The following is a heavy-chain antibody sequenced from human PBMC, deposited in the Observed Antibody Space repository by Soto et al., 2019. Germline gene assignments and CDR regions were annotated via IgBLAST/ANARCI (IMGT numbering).Heavy chain of an antibody. J-gene: IGHJ6*02. Sequence: GSLRLSCAASGFTFSSSSMNWVRQAPGKGLEWVSYISSSSSAIYYADSVKGRFTISRHNSKNTLYLQMNSLRAEDTAVYYCAREKYYGSGSYIPYSGMDVWGQGTTVTVSS. V-gene: IGHV3-48*01. CDR2: ISSSSSAI. D-gene: IGHD3-10*01. CDR3: AREKYYGSGSYIPYSGMDV. CDR1: GFTFSSSS.